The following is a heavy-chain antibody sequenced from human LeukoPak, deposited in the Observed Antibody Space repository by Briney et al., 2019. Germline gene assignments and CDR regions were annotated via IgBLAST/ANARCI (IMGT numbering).Heavy chain of an antibody. CDR3: AKRRFPENKIGY. Sequence: GGSLRLSCAASGFTFSSYAMSWVRQAPGKGLEWVSAISGSGGSTYYADSVKGRFTISRDNSKNTLYLQMNSLKAEDTAVYYCAKRRFPENKIGYRGQGTLVTVSS. D-gene: IGHD1/OR15-1a*01. CDR1: GFTFSSYA. J-gene: IGHJ4*02. V-gene: IGHV3-23*01. CDR2: ISGSGGST.